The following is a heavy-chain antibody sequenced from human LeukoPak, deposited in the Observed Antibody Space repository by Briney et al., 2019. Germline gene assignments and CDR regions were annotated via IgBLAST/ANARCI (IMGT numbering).Heavy chain of an antibody. J-gene: IGHJ4*02. V-gene: IGHV3-7*01. Sequence: GGSLRLSCAASGFTFSSYSMNWVRQAPGKGLEWVANIKQDGGEKYYVDSVKGRFTISRDNAKNSVYLQMNNLRAADTAMYYCTKSGTTFDYWGLGTLVTVSS. CDR2: IKQDGGEK. CDR1: GFTFSSYS. CDR3: TKSGTTFDY. D-gene: IGHD1-14*01.